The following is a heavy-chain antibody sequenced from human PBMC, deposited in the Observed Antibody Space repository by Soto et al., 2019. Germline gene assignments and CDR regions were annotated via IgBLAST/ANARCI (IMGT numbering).Heavy chain of an antibody. CDR1: GFIFSSYA. D-gene: IGHD3-22*01. CDR2: ISGSGTTI. CDR3: ASFSRMTDGYY. V-gene: IGHV3-48*01. J-gene: IGHJ4*02. Sequence: EVHLAESGGGLVQPGGSLRLSCAASGFIFSSYAINWVRQAPGKGLEWVSYISGSGTTIYYADSVKGRFTISRDYAKNSLYLQMNSLRAEDTAVYYCASFSRMTDGYYWGQGTLVTVSS.